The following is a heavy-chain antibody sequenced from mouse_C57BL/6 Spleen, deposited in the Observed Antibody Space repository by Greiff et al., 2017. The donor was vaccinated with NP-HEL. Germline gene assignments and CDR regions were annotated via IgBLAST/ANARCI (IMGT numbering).Heavy chain of an antibody. V-gene: IGHV1-39*01. CDR3: ARGGWYLTGWYFDV. CDR1: GYSFTDYN. CDR2: INPNYGTT. Sequence: VQLQQSGPELVKPGASVKISCKASGYSFTDYNMNWVKQSNGKSLEWIGVINPNYGTTSYNQKFKGKATLTVDQSSSTADMQLNSLTSEDSAVDYCARGGWYLTGWYFDVWGTGTTVTVSS. J-gene: IGHJ1*03. D-gene: IGHD4-1*01.